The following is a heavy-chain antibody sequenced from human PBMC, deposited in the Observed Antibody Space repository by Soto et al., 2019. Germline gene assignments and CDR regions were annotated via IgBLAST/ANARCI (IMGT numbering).Heavy chain of an antibody. V-gene: IGHV3-23*01. CDR1: GFTFSSFA. CDR2: ISGSGGRT. J-gene: IGHJ2*01. Sequence: EVQLLESGGGLVQPGGSLRLSCAASGFTFSSFAVSWVRQAPGKGLEWVSAISGSGGRTYYASSGKGRFTISRDNSKSTLYLQLNSLRVDDTAVYYCAKDPSGATSWYYGYVVLWCRGTVVTVSS. CDR3: AKDPSGATSWYYGYVVL. D-gene: IGHD6-13*01.